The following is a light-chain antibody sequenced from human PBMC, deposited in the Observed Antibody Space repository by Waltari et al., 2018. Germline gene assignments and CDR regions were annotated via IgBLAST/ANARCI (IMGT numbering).Light chain of an antibody. Sequence: DFQMTQSPSSLSASVGDRVTITCLASQYISTYLNWYQQKPGKGPKLLIYAASTLQSGVPSRFSGSGSGTDFTFPISSLQLEDFATYYCQQSYDTPRTFGQGTKVEVK. CDR3: QQSYDTPRT. V-gene: IGKV1-39*01. CDR1: QYISTY. J-gene: IGKJ1*01. CDR2: AAS.